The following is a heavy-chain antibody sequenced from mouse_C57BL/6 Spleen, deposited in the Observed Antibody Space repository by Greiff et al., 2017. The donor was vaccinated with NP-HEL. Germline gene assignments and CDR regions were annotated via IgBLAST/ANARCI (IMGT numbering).Heavy chain of an antibody. Sequence: QVQLQQSGAELVRPGASVTLSCKASGYTFTDYEMHWVKQTPVHGLEWIGAIDPETGGTAYNQKFKGKAILTADKSSSTAYLELRSLTSEDSAVYYCTTYYSNYCVWGTGTTVTVAS. D-gene: IGHD2-5*01. CDR3: TTYYSNYCV. J-gene: IGHJ1*03. V-gene: IGHV1-15*01. CDR1: GYTFTDYE. CDR2: IDPETGGT.